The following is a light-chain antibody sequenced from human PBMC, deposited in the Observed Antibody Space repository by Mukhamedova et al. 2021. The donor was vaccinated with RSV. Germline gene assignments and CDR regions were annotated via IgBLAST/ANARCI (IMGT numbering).Light chain of an antibody. CDR3: KAADSSVPVI. V-gene: IGLV3-25*03. Sequence: GIPERISGSSSGTTVTLTISGVQAEDEADYYCKAADSSVPVIFGGGTKLTVL. J-gene: IGLJ2*01.